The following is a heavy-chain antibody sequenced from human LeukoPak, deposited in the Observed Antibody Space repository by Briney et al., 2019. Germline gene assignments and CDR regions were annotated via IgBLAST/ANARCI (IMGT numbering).Heavy chain of an antibody. J-gene: IGHJ4*02. Sequence: GGSLRLSCVASGFSFRSYAMNWVRQAPGKGLEWVSSISSSSSYIYYADSVKGRFTISRDNAKNSLYLQMNSLRAEDTAVYYCARDLPLIGGYDKRTSYFDYWGQGTLVTVSS. CDR1: GFSFRSYA. V-gene: IGHV3-21*01. D-gene: IGHD5-12*01. CDR2: ISSSSSYI. CDR3: ARDLPLIGGYDKRTSYFDY.